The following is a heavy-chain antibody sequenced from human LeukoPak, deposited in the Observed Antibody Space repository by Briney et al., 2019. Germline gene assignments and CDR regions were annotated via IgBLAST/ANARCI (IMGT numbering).Heavy chain of an antibody. CDR2: IYSGGST. CDR3: ARDSGSYNLDY. D-gene: IGHD1-26*01. V-gene: IGHV3-53*01. J-gene: IGHJ4*02. CDR1: GFTFSSYA. Sequence: GGSLRLSCAASGFTFSSYAMSWVRQAPGKGLEWVSGIYSGGSTYYSDTVKGRFTTSRDNSKNTLYLQMNSLRAEDTAVYYCARDSGSYNLDYWGQGTLVTVSS.